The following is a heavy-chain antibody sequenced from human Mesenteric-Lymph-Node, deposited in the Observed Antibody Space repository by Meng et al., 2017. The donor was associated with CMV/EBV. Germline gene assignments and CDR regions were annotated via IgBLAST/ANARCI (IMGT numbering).Heavy chain of an antibody. J-gene: IGHJ4*02. Sequence: GESLKISCAASGFTFSSYSMNWVRQAPGKGLEWVSSISSSSSYIYYADSVKGRFTISRDNAKNLLYLQMNSLRAEDTAVYYCARVIVGATFDYWGQGTLVTVSS. V-gene: IGHV3-21*01. CDR2: ISSSSSYI. CDR3: ARVIVGATFDY. CDR1: GFTFSSYS. D-gene: IGHD1-26*01.